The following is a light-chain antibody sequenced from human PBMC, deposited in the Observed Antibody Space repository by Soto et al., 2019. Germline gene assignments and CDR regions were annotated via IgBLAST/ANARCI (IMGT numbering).Light chain of an antibody. V-gene: IGKV3-20*01. CDR2: GAS. CDR3: QQYGSSGST. CDR1: QSVSSSF. J-gene: IGKJ1*01. Sequence: EIVLTQSPGTLSLSPGERATLSCRASQSVSSSFLAWDQQKPGQAPRLLIFGASSRATGNPDRFSGSGSGTDFTLTISRLEPEDFAEYYCQQYGSSGSTFGQGTKVEIK.